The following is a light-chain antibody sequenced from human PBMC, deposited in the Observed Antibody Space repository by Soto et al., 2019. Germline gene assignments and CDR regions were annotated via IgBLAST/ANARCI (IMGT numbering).Light chain of an antibody. Sequence: QSALTQPASVSGSPGQSITISCTGTSRDLGGYNYVSWYQQHPGKAPKLMIYDVSNRPSGVSNRFSGSKSGNTASLTISGLRAEEEADYYCSSYTSSSTLVVFGGGTKLTVL. CDR1: SRDLGGYNY. CDR2: DVS. V-gene: IGLV2-14*01. J-gene: IGLJ2*01. CDR3: SSYTSSSTLVV.